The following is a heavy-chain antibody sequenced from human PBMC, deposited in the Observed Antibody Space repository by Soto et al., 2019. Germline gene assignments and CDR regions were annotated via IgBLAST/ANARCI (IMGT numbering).Heavy chain of an antibody. CDR1: GFTFSSYS. CDR2: ISSSSSYI. D-gene: IGHD3-22*01. Sequence: PWGSLRLSCAASGFTFSSYSMTWVRQAPGRGLEWVSSISSSSSYIYYADSVKGRFTISRDNAKNSLYLQMNSLRAEDTAVYYCARCAYYYDSSGSPYYFDYWGQGTLVTVSS. CDR3: ARCAYYYDSSGSPYYFDY. V-gene: IGHV3-21*01. J-gene: IGHJ4*02.